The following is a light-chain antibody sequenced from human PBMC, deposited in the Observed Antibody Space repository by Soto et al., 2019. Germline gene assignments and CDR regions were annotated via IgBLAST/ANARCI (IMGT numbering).Light chain of an antibody. CDR3: QQYGSSRT. CDR1: QSVSSSY. V-gene: IGKV3-20*01. CDR2: GAS. J-gene: IGKJ1*01. Sequence: EIVLTQSPGTLSLSPGERATLSCRASQSVSSSYLAWYQQNPGQAPRLLIYGASSRATGIPDRFSGSGSGTDFTLTISSLEPEDFAVYYCQQYGSSRTFGQGTKVEIK.